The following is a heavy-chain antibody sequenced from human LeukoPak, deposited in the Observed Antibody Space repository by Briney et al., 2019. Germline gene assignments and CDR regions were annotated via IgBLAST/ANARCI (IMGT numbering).Heavy chain of an antibody. CDR2: IYYSGST. D-gene: IGHD4-17*01. CDR3: ARGHTDWFDP. CDR1: GGSVSSGIYY. J-gene: IGHJ5*02. Sequence: ETLSLTCTVSGGSVSSGIYYWSWIRQPPGKGLEWIGYIYYSGSTNYNPSLKSRVTISVDTSKNQFSLKLSSVTAADTAVYYCARGHTDWFDPWGQGTLVTVSS. V-gene: IGHV4-61*01.